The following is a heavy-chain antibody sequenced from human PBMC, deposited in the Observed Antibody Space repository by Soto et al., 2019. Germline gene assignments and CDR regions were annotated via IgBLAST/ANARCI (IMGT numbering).Heavy chain of an antibody. CDR2: LTSSSSQT. CDR1: GFSFSVYS. Sequence: EVQLVESGGGLVKPGGSLRLSCAGYGFSFSVYSMNWVRQAPGKALEWVSSLTSSSSQTYYAESVKGRFTISRDNAKNLLYRQMDSLRDEDTAVYYCGRVASSASWTPDYLGQGTLVTVSS. J-gene: IGHJ4*02. CDR3: GRVASSASWTPDY. V-gene: IGHV3-21*02. D-gene: IGHD2-2*01.